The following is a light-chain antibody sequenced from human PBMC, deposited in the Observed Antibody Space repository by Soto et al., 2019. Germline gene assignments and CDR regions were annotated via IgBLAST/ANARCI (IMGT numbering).Light chain of an antibody. CDR1: SSNIGTNY. Sequence: QSVLIQPPSASGTPGQRVTISCSGRSSNIGTNYVYWYQQLPGTAPKPLIYSDYQRPSGVPDRFSGSKSGTSASLAISGLRSEDEGDYYCAAWDDSLSGVVFGGGTQLTVL. V-gene: IGLV1-47*02. J-gene: IGLJ2*01. CDR2: SDY. CDR3: AAWDDSLSGVV.